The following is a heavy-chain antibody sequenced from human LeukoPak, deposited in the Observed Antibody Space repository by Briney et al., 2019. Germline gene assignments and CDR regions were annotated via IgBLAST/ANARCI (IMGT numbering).Heavy chain of an antibody. D-gene: IGHD3-22*01. CDR1: GGSISSYY. J-gene: IGHJ5*02. CDR3: ARRNYCDSSAPFDP. V-gene: IGHV4-59*01. Sequence: SETLSLTCTVSGGSISSYYWSWIRQPPGKGLEWIGYIYYSGSTNYNPSLKSRVTISVDTSKNQFSLKLSSVTAADTAVYYCARRNYCDSSAPFDPWGQGTLVTVSS. CDR2: IYYSGST.